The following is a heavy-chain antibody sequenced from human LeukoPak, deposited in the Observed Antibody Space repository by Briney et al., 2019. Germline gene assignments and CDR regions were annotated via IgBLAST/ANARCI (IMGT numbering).Heavy chain of an antibody. D-gene: IGHD4-17*01. V-gene: IGHV4-59*01. CDR2: IRYNGDA. CDR3: AREGRYDDFSTVDS. CDR1: GCSISSYY. J-gene: IGHJ4*02. Sequence: PSETLSLTCTVSGCSISSYYWNWIRQPPGKGLEWIGYIRYNGDAKYNSSLESRVTLSVDTPKNQFSLKVISVTAADTAIYFCAREGRYDDFSTVDSWGQGSQVTVSS.